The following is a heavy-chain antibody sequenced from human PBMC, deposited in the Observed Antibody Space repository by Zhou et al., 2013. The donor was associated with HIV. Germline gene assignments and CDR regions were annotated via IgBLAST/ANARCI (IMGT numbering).Heavy chain of an antibody. CDR2: IYYSGST. V-gene: IGHV4-59*11. J-gene: IGHJ5*02. CDR1: GGSISSHY. CDR3: ASCGGDCYKGWFDP. D-gene: IGHD2-21*02. Sequence: QVQLQQWGAGLLKPSETLSLTCAVSGGSISSHYWSWIRQPPGKGLEWIGYIYYSGSTNYNPSLKSRVTISVDRSKNQFSLKLSSVTAADTAVYYCASCGGDCYKGWFDPWGQGTLVTVSS.